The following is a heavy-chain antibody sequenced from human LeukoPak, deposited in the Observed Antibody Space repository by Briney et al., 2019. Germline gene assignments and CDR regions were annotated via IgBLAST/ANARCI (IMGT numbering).Heavy chain of an antibody. CDR3: ARRLEGLGFDY. Sequence: SETLSLTCAVYGGSFSGYYWSWIRQPPGKGLEWIGEINHSGSTNYNPSLKSRVTISVDTSKNQFSLKLSSVTAADTAVYYCARRLEGLGFDYWGQGTLVTVSS. D-gene: IGHD3-3*01. CDR2: INHSGST. V-gene: IGHV4-34*01. J-gene: IGHJ4*02. CDR1: GGSFSGYY.